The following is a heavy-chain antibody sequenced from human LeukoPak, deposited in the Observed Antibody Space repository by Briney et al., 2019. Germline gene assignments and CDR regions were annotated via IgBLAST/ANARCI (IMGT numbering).Heavy chain of an antibody. V-gene: IGHV1-69*06. Sequence: SVKVSCKASGGTFSSYAISWVRQAPGQGLEWMGGIIPIFGTANYAQKFQARVTITADKSTSTAYMELSSLRSEDTAVYYCARESGVVVVAATGYFDYWGQGTLVTVSS. D-gene: IGHD2-15*01. CDR2: IIPIFGTA. CDR1: GGTFSSYA. CDR3: ARESGVVVVAATGYFDY. J-gene: IGHJ4*02.